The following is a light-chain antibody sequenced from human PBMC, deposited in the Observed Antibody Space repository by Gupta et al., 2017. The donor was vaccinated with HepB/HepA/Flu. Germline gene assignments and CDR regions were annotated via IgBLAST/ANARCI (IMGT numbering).Light chain of an antibody. CDR1: QSVSSY. Sequence: EILLTQSPATLSLSPGERATLSCMARQSVSSYLAWYQQKPGQAPVLLIYDASNMAKGSSAMCSGSGVGTDFHFTINSRELEDFEVYSCQQRNNGAHMYTFGEGTKLEIK. V-gene: IGKV3-11*01. CDR2: DAS. CDR3: QQRNNGAHMYT. J-gene: IGKJ2*01.